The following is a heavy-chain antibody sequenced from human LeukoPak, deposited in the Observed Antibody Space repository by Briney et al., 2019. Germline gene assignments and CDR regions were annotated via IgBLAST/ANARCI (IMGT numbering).Heavy chain of an antibody. D-gene: IGHD3-22*01. CDR2: IKQDGSEK. CDR3: AREPYYDSSGYSPDY. J-gene: IGHJ4*02. Sequence: GGSLRLSCAASGFTFTRYWMSWVRQAPGKGLEWVANIKQDGSEKYYVDSVKGRFTISRDNAKNSLYLQMNSLRDEDTAVYYCAREPYYDSSGYSPDYWGQGTLVTVSS. V-gene: IGHV3-7*01. CDR1: GFTFTRYW.